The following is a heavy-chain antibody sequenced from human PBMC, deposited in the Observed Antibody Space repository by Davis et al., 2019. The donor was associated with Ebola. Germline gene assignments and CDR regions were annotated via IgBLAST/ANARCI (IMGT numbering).Heavy chain of an antibody. J-gene: IGHJ6*04. Sequence: AASVKVSCKASGYTLTSYGINWVRQAPGQGLEWMGWISGHNGNTNYAQKLQGRVTMTTDTSTSTAYMELRSLRSDDTAVYYCARDGGFGELLYYYYGMDVWGKGTTVTVSS. D-gene: IGHD3-10*01. V-gene: IGHV1-18*01. CDR2: ISGHNGNT. CDR1: GYTLTSYG. CDR3: ARDGGFGELLYYYYGMDV.